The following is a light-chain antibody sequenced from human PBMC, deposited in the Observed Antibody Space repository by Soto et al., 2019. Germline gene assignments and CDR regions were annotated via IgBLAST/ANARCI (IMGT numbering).Light chain of an antibody. J-gene: IGKJ1*01. CDR3: QQYGSSSWT. V-gene: IGKV3-20*01. CDR2: GAS. Sequence: EIVLPQSPGTLSLSPGERATLSCRASQSVSSMYLAWYQHKPGQAPRLLIYGASSRATGIPDRFSGSGSGTDFTLTISRLEPEDFAVYYCQQYGSSSWTFGQGTKVEIK. CDR1: QSVSSMY.